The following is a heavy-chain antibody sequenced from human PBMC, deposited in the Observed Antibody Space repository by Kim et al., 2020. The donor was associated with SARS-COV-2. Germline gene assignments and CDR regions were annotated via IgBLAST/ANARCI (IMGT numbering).Heavy chain of an antibody. V-gene: IGHV3-7*03. CDR1: GVTFSSYW. D-gene: IGHD3-9*01. Sequence: GGSLRLSCAASGVTFSSYWMSWVRQAPGKGLEWLANINQDGSQKYCVDSVKGRFTISRDNTKNLVYLQMNSLRVEDTAVYYCAGRPRPLNGYHPDWFDPWGQGTLVTVSS. J-gene: IGHJ5*02. CDR3: AGRPRPLNGYHPDWFDP. CDR2: INQDGSQK.